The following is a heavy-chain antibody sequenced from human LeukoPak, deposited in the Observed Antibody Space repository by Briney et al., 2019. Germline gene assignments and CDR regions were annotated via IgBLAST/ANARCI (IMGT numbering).Heavy chain of an antibody. CDR1: GFTVSNNY. J-gene: IGHJ4*02. D-gene: IGHD4/OR15-4a*01. CDR3: ARRAGAYSHPYDY. V-gene: IGHV3-53*01. Sequence: PGGSLRLSCAASGFTVSNNYMSWVRQAPGKGLEWVSVIYGGGSTYYVDSVKGRFTISRDNSKNTLYLQMNSLRAEDTAVYYCARRAGAYSHPYDYWGQGTLVTVSS. CDR2: IYGGGST.